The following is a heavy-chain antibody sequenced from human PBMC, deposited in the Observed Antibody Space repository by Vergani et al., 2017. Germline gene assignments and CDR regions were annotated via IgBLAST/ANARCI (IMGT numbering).Heavy chain of an antibody. D-gene: IGHD6-13*01. CDR2: IIPIFGTS. V-gene: IGHV1-69*12. Sequence: QVQLVQSGAEVKKPGSSVKVSCKASGGTFSNYTISWVRQAPGQGLEWMGGIIPIFGTSNYAQNFQGRGTITADESTSTADMELSSLRSEDTAVYYCAQMMGRGYSSRYYYMDVWGKGP. J-gene: IGHJ6*03. CDR3: AQMMGRGYSSRYYYMDV. CDR1: GGTFSNYT.